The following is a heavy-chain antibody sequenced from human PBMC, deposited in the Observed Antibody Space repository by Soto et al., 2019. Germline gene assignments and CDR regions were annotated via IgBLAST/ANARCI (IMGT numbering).Heavy chain of an antibody. CDR1: GGAISSGDYY. V-gene: IGHV4-31*01. Sequence: PSDTRSLDFSVSGGAISSGDYYWSWIRQHPGEGLEWIGTIYFSGTTYYNPSLKSLVTISVDTSKSQFSLKLSSVTAADTAVYYCARRDRSGFSYWLDTWGQGTLVTVS. D-gene: IGHD3-22*01. J-gene: IGHJ5*02. CDR3: ARRDRSGFSYWLDT. CDR2: IYFSGTT.